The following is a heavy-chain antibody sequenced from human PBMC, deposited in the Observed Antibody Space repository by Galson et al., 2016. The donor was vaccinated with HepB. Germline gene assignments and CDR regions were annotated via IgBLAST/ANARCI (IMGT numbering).Heavy chain of an antibody. CDR2: IWFDGRNK. CDR3: ARDDHYGVYFDH. Sequence: SLRLSCAASGVDLSNYPMHWVRQAPGKGLEWVSNIWFDGRNKYYGDSVKGRFTISRDNSKKTLYLQMNSLIAVDTAVYYCARDDHYGVYFDHWGQGTLVTVSS. D-gene: IGHD3-16*01. CDR1: GVDLSNYP. J-gene: IGHJ4*02. V-gene: IGHV3-33*08.